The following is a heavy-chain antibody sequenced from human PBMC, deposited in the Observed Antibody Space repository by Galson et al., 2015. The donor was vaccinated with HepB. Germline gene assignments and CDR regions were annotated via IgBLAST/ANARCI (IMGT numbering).Heavy chain of an antibody. CDR3: AKSGKGGVVPAAILARYYYYGMDV. CDR1: GFTFSSYA. J-gene: IGHJ6*02. Sequence: SLRLSCAASGFTFSSYAMSWVRQAPGKGLEWVSAISGSGGSTYYADSVKGRFTISRDNSKNTLYLQMNSLRAEDTAVYYCAKSGKGGVVPAAILARYYYYGMDVWGQGTTVTVSS. D-gene: IGHD2-2*02. V-gene: IGHV3-23*01. CDR2: ISGSGGST.